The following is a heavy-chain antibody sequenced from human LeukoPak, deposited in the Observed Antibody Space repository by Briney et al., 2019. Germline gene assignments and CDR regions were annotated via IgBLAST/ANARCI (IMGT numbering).Heavy chain of an antibody. CDR1: GVSISNYY. CDR3: ARDTGRWLHSIAY. J-gene: IGHJ4*02. V-gene: IGHV4-59*01. CDR2: ISYSGST. D-gene: IGHD5-24*01. Sequence: SETLSLTCTASGVSISNYYWSWIRPPPGKGLEWIGYISYSGSTNYNPSLKSRVTISVDTSKNQFSLKLSSVTAADTAVYYCARDTGRWLHSIAYGGQGTLVTVSS.